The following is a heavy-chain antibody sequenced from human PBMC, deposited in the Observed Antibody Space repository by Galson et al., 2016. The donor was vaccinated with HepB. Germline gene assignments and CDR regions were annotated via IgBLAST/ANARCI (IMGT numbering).Heavy chain of an antibody. CDR2: ITGTGGGT. CDR3: AKDHTGSTVGWSDGMDV. D-gene: IGHD1-7*01. CDR1: GFSFSTFA. V-gene: IGHV3-23*01. J-gene: IGHJ6*02. Sequence: LILSCAASGFSFSTFAMSWVRQAPGKGLEWISGITGTGGGTYYADPVKGRFTISRDTPKNTLFLQLSSLRVEDTAVYYRAKDHTGSTVGWSDGMDVRGQGTRVTVSS.